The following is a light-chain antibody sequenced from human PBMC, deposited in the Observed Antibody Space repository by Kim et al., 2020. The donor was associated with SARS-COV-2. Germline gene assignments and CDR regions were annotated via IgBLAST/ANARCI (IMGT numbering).Light chain of an antibody. V-gene: IGLV3-19*01. J-gene: IGLJ3*02. CDR2: GNK. CDR3: NSRGSSGNHVL. CDR1: NIRGDY. Sequence: AVAHTVASTCQGDNIRGDYASWFRQKSAQAPILVIYGNKNRPSGIPDRFSGSGSGNTASLTITGAQAEDEADYYCNSRGSSGNHVLFGGGTQLTVL.